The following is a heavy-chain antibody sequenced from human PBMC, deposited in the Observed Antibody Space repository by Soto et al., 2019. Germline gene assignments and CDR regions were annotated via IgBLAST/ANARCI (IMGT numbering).Heavy chain of an antibody. D-gene: IGHD4-17*01. J-gene: IGHJ5*02. CDR3: ARTMTTSGWFDP. V-gene: IGHV4-30-2*01. CDR1: GGPITSGGYS. Sequence: PSETLSLTCAVSGGPITSGGYSWSWIRQPPGKGLEWIGYIYHSGGTYYNPSLKSRVTLSIDRTKKQFSLKLKSVTAPDTAVYFCARTMTTSGWFDPWGQGTLVTVSS. CDR2: IYHSGGT.